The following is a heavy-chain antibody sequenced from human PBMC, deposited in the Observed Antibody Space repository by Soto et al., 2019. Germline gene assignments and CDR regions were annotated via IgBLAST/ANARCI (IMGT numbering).Heavy chain of an antibody. J-gene: IGHJ4*02. CDR3: AKGGQLWLGVYYFDY. V-gene: IGHV3-23*01. D-gene: IGHD5-18*01. Sequence: GGSLRLSCAASGFTFSSYAMSWVRQAPGKGLEWVSAISGSGGSTYYADSVKGRFTISRDNSKNTLYLQMNSLRAEDTAVYYCAKGGQLWLGVYYFDYWGQGTLVTAPQ. CDR2: ISGSGGST. CDR1: GFTFSSYA.